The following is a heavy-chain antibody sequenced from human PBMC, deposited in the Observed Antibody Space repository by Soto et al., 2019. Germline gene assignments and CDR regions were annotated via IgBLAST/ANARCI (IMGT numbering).Heavy chain of an antibody. V-gene: IGHV3-23*01. Sequence: EVQLLESGGGLVQPGGSLRLSCAASGFTFSNYGMSWVRQSPGKGLEWVSAISGSGADTNYGDSVKGRFTISRDTSKITLFLIMTSLIDEDTAVYYCANGSPDSRGSHFFVDYWGQGDLVTVYS. D-gene: IGHD3-22*01. CDR3: ANGSPDSRGSHFFVDY. CDR2: ISGSGADT. J-gene: IGHJ4*02. CDR1: GFTFSNYG.